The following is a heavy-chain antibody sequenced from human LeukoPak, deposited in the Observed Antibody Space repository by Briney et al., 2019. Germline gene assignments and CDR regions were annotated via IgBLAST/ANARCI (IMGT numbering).Heavy chain of an antibody. V-gene: IGHV3-21*01. D-gene: IGHD2/OR15-2a*01. J-gene: IGHJ4*02. Sequence: PGGSLRLSCAASGFTFSSYSMIWVRQAPGKGLEWVSSISSSSSYIYYADSVKGRFTISRDNAKNSLYLQMNSLRAEDTAVYYCARDWVLSSHYFDYWGQGTLVTVS. CDR2: ISSSSSYI. CDR3: ARDWVLSSHYFDY. CDR1: GFTFSSYS.